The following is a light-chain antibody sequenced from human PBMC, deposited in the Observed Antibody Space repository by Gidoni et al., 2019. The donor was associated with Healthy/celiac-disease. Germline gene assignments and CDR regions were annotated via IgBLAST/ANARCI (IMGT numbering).Light chain of an antibody. CDR1: QGISSY. CDR3: QQYYSYPYT. Sequence: ASRLTQPPSSFSASTGDRVTITCRASQGISSYLAWYQQKPGKAPKLLIYAASTLQSGVQSRFSGSGSGTDFTLTISCLQSEDFATYYCQQYYSYPYTFGQGTKLEIK. CDR2: AAS. J-gene: IGKJ2*01. V-gene: IGKV1-8*01.